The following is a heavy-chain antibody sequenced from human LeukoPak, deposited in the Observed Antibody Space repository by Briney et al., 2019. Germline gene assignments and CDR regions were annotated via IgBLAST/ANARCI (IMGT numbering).Heavy chain of an antibody. J-gene: IGHJ4*02. Sequence: GASVKVSCKASGYTFTSYGMNWVRQAPRQGLEWMGWINTNTGNPTYAQGFTGRFVFSLDTSVSTAYLRISSLKAEDTAVYYCARDKYQLPYEIDYWGQGTLVTVSS. V-gene: IGHV7-4-1*02. CDR2: INTNTGNP. CDR3: ARDKYQLPYEIDY. CDR1: GYTFTSYG. D-gene: IGHD2-2*01.